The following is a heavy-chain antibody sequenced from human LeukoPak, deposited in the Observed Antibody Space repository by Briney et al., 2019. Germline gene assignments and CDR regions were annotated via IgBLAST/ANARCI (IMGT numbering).Heavy chain of an antibody. CDR1: GGSISSYY. Sequence: SETLSLTCTVSGGSISSYYWSWIRQPPGKGLEWIGYIFYSGSTNYNPSLKSRVTISVDTSKNQFSLKVSSVTAADTAVYYCARVETPVTTTPPFDHWGQGTLVTVSS. CDR3: ARVETPVTTTPPFDH. CDR2: IFYSGST. D-gene: IGHD4-17*01. V-gene: IGHV4-59*01. J-gene: IGHJ4*02.